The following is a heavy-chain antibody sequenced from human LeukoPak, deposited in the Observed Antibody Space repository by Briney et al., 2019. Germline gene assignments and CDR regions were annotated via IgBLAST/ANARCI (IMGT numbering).Heavy chain of an antibody. CDR3: ARASSSWYYNYYMDV. CDR1: GFSFSDYY. D-gene: IGHD6-13*01. Sequence: GGSLRLSCAASGFSFSDYYMSWIRQAPGKGMEWVAKIKQDGSEKYYVDSVKGRFTISRDNAKNSLFLQMNSLRAEDTAVYYCARASSSWYYNYYMDVWGKGTTVTVSS. CDR2: IKQDGSEK. V-gene: IGHV3-7*01. J-gene: IGHJ6*03.